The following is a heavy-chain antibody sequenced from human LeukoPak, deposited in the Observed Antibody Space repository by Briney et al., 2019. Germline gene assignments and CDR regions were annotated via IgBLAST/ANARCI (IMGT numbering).Heavy chain of an antibody. CDR1: GFTVSSYE. CDR2: ISSGGSTI. V-gene: IGHV3-48*03. CDR3: GPRPFQH. J-gene: IGHJ1*01. Sequence: PGGSLRPSCAASGFTVSSYEMNWVRQAPGKGLEWVSYISSGGSTIYYADSVKGRFTISRDNAKNSLYLQMNSLRDEDTAVYYCGPRPFQHWGQGTLVTVSS.